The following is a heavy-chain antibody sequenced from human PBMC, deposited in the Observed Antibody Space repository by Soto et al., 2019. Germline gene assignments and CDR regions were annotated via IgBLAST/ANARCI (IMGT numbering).Heavy chain of an antibody. V-gene: IGHV3-23*01. D-gene: IGHD2-15*01. CDR3: AKGSRTRGYCSGGSCAGYFDY. CDR1: GFTFSGYA. Sequence: LRLSCVASGFTFSGYAMSWVRQAPGKGLEWVSAISGSGGSTYYADSVKGRFTISRDNSKNTLYLQMNSLRAEDTAVYYCAKGSRTRGYCSGGSCAGYFDYWGQGTLVTVSS. CDR2: ISGSGGST. J-gene: IGHJ4*02.